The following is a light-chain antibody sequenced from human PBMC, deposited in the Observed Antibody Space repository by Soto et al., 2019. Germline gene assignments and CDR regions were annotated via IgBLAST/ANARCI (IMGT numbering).Light chain of an antibody. V-gene: IGKV3-15*01. CDR1: SSVSGD. CDR3: QQYKKWPLT. Sequence: IVMTQSPVTLSVSPGQGTTLSCRARSSVSGDFAWYQQKAGQPPKLLIYGATTRATGIPARFSGSGSGTEFTLTISILQSEDFAVYYCQQYKKWPLTFGGGTTVEN. J-gene: IGKJ4*01. CDR2: GAT.